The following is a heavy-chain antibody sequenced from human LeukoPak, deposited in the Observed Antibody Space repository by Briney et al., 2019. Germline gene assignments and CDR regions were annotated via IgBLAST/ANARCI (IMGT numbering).Heavy chain of an antibody. V-gene: IGHV3-23*01. CDR2: ISDSGGRT. J-gene: IGHJ4*02. CDR3: AKRGVVIRVILVGFHKEAYYFDS. CDR1: GITLSNYS. Sequence: TGGSLRLSCAVSGITLSNYSMSWVRQAPGKGLEWVAGISDSGGRTNYADSVKGRFTISRDNPKNTLYLQMNSLRAEDTAVYFCAKRGVVIRVILVGFHKEAYYFDSWGQGALVTVSS. D-gene: IGHD3-22*01.